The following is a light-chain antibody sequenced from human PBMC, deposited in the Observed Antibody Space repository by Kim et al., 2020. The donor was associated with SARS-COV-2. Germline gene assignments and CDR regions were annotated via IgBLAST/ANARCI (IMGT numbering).Light chain of an antibody. Sequence: DIQMTQSPSSLSASVGDRVTITCRASQDIANSLAWYQQKPGKVPQVLIYAASTLQSGVPSRFSGSGSGTEFTLTIGSLQTEDVATYYCQQYNSAPLTFGPGTKVDIK. V-gene: IGKV1-27*01. CDR2: AAS. CDR1: QDIANS. CDR3: QQYNSAPLT. J-gene: IGKJ1*01.